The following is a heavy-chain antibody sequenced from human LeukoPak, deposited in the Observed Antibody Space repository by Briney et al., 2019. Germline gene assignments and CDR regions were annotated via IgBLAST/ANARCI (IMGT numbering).Heavy chain of an antibody. CDR1: GFTFSGYE. D-gene: IGHD3-16*01. V-gene: IGHV3-48*03. CDR3: ARRGSTAAFDN. J-gene: IGHJ4*02. CDR2: ISSSGSTI. Sequence: PGGSLRLSCAASGFTFSGYEMNWVRQAPEKGLGWVSYISSSGSTIYYADSVKGRFTISRDNAKKSLYLQMNSLRVEDTAAYYCARRGSTAAFDNWGQGTLVTVSS.